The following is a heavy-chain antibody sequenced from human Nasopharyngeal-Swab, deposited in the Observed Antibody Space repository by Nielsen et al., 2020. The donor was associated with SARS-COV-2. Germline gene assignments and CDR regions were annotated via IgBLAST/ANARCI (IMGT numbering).Heavy chain of an antibody. CDR3: ARERFWSGLNWFDP. Sequence: GESLKISCAASGFTFSSYSMNWVRQAPGKGLEWVSYISSSSSTIYYADSVKGRFTISRDNAKNSLYLQMNSLRAADTAVYYCARERFWSGLNWFDPWGQGTLVTVSS. CDR1: GFTFSSYS. CDR2: ISSSSSTI. D-gene: IGHD3-3*01. V-gene: IGHV3-48*04. J-gene: IGHJ5*02.